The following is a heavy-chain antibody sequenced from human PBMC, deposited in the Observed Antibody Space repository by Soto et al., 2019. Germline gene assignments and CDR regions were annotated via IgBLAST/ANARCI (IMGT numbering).Heavy chain of an antibody. CDR3: ASTIVGEPSYCYYMDV. CDR1: GGSISRYY. V-gene: IGHV4-59*01. CDR2: IYYSGST. J-gene: IGHJ6*03. Sequence: SETLSLTCPVSGGSISRYYWSWIRQPPGKGLEWIGYIYYSGSTNYNPSLKSRVTISVDTSKNQFSLKLSSVTAADTAVYYCASTIVGEPSYCYYMDVWGKGTTVTVSS. D-gene: IGHD1-26*01.